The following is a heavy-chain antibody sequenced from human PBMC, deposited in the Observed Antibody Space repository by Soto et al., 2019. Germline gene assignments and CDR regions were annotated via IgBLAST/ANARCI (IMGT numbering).Heavy chain of an antibody. J-gene: IGHJ4*02. CDR3: ARGYYYDSSGHFDY. CDR1: GGSISNGDYY. V-gene: IGHV4-30-4*01. D-gene: IGHD3-22*01. CDR2: IYHSGST. Sequence: SETLSLTCTVSGGSISNGDYYWSWVRQPPGKGLEWIGYIYHSGSTYYNPSLKSRVTISLDTSKNQFSLKLSSVTAADTAVYYCARGYYYDSSGHFDYWGQGTLVTVSS.